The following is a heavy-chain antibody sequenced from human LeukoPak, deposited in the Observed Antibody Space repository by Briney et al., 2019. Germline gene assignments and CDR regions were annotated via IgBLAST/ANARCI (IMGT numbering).Heavy chain of an antibody. D-gene: IGHD3-22*01. CDR1: GFTFSSYW. CDR3: VRDDDRPDNGLDY. Sequence: GGSLRLSCAASGFTFSSYWMHWVRQAPGKGLVWVSRINTDGSSTSYADSVKGRFTISRDNAKNTLYLQMNSLRAEDTAVYCVRDDDRPDNGLDYWGQGTLVTVSS. J-gene: IGHJ4*02. CDR2: INTDGSST. V-gene: IGHV3-74*01.